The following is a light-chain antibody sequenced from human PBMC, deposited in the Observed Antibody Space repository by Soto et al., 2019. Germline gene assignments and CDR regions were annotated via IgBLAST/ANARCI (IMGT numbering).Light chain of an antibody. J-gene: IGKJ5*01. CDR1: QSLLHNNGYNY. V-gene: IGKV2-40*01. Sequence: IVMTQSPLSLPVTPGEPASISGRSGQSLLHNNGYNYLDWYLQKPGQSPQLLIYTVSYRASGVPDRFSGSGSGTDFTLRISRVEAEDVGVYYCMQHIEYPITFGQGTRLEIK. CDR2: TVS. CDR3: MQHIEYPIT.